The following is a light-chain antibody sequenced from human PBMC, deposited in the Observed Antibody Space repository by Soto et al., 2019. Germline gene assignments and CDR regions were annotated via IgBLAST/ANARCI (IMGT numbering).Light chain of an antibody. CDR1: AGDITSAYY. V-gene: IGLV7-43*01. CDR2: STS. CDR3: LLYYGGAQVL. Sequence: QAVVTQAPSLTVSPGGRVTLTCASSAGDITSAYYIHWHQQKPGPAPRVLIYSTSEKHSWAPARFSGSLLGGKAALTLSAAQPEDEADYYCLLYYGGAQVLFGGGTKLTVL. J-gene: IGLJ2*01.